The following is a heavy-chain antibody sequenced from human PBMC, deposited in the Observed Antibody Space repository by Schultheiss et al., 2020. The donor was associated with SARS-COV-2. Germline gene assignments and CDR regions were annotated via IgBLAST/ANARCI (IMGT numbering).Heavy chain of an antibody. CDR2: INAGNGNT. V-gene: IGHV1-3*01. J-gene: IGHJ6*02. CDR3: ARGGPYYDSSGYYYNYYYGMDV. CDR1: GYTFTSYA. D-gene: IGHD3-22*01. Sequence: ASVKVSCKASGYTFTSYAMHWVRQAPGQRLEWMGWINAGNGNTKYSQKFQGRVTITRDTSASTAYMELSSLRSDDTAVYYCARGGPYYDSSGYYYNYYYGMDVWGQGTTVTVSS.